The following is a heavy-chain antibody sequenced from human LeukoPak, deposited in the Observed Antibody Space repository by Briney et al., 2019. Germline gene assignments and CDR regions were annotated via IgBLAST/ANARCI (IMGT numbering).Heavy chain of an antibody. J-gene: IGHJ4*02. CDR1: VGPISSSSYY. Sequence: PSETLSLTCTVSVGPISSSSYYWGWIRQPPGKGLEWIGIIYYSGSTFYNPSLESRVTISVDTSKNHFYLKLSSVTAADTALYYCARRYCTDGVCYYFDYWGQGAQVTVSS. CDR3: ARRYCTDGVCYYFDY. CDR2: IYYSGST. V-gene: IGHV4-39*02. D-gene: IGHD2-8*01.